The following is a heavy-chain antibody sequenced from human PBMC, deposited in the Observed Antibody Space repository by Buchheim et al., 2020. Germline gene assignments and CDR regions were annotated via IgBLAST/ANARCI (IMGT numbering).Heavy chain of an antibody. CDR3: ARTVEITVTTLYWFDP. D-gene: IGHD4-17*01. CDR1: GYTFTSYY. V-gene: IGHV1-46*01. CDR2: INPSGGST. J-gene: IGHJ5*02. Sequence: QVQLVQSGAEVKKPGASVKVSCKASGYTFTSYYMHWVRQAPGQGLEWMGIINPSGGSTSYAQKFQGRVTMTRDTSTSTVYMELSSLRSEYTAVYYCARTVEITVTTLYWFDPWGQGTL.